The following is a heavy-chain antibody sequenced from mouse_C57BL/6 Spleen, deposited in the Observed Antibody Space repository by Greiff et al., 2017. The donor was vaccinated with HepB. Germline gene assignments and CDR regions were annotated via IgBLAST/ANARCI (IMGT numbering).Heavy chain of an antibody. CDR1: GFTFTDYY. Sequence: EVMLVESGGGLVQPGGSLSLSCAASGFTFTDYYMSWVRQPPGKALEWLGFIRNKANGYTTEYSASVKGRFTISRDNSQSILYLQMIALRAEDSATYYCARSDGYYRLYFDVWGTGTTVTVSS. D-gene: IGHD2-3*01. J-gene: IGHJ1*03. CDR2: IRNKANGYTT. CDR3: ARSDGYYRLYFDV. V-gene: IGHV7-3*01.